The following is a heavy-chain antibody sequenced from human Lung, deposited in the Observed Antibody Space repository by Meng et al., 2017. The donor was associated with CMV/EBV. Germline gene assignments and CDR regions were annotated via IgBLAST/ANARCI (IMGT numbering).Heavy chain of an antibody. CDR1: GFSVSSYW. V-gene: IGHV3-74*01. Sequence: ASGFSVSSYWMHGVRQAPGKGLVWVSSNNTDGSSTSYADSVQGRFTISRDNAKNTLYLQMNSLRAEDTAVYYCARDDYSNRNDFDYWGQGTLVTVSS. J-gene: IGHJ4*02. D-gene: IGHD4-11*01. CDR2: NNTDGSST. CDR3: ARDDYSNRNDFDY.